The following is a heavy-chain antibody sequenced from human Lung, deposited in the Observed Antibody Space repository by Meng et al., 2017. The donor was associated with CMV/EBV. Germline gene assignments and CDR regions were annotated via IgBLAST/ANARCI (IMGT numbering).Heavy chain of an antibody. D-gene: IGHD1-26*01. J-gene: IGHJ4*02. CDR2: IIPILGIA. Sequence: SVXVSXXASGGTFSSYTISWVRQAPGQGLEWMGRIIPILGIANYAQKFQGRVTITADKSTSTAYMELSSLRSEDTAVYYCARVGYSGSYCTDYWGQGTVVTVSS. CDR3: ARVGYSGSYCTDY. CDR1: GGTFSSYT. V-gene: IGHV1-69*02.